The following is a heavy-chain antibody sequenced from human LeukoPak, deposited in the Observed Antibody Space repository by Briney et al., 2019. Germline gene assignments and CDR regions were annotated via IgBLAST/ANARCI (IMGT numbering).Heavy chain of an antibody. CDR1: GYTFTSYD. J-gene: IGHJ5*02. CDR2: MNPNSGNT. Sequence: ASVKVSCKASGYTFTSYDINWVRQATGQGLEWMGWMNPNSGNTGYAQKFQGRVTMTRNTSISTAYMELSSLRSDDTAVYYCARPYYYDSSGYDNWFDPWGQGTLVTVSS. D-gene: IGHD3-22*01. V-gene: IGHV1-8*01. CDR3: ARPYYYDSSGYDNWFDP.